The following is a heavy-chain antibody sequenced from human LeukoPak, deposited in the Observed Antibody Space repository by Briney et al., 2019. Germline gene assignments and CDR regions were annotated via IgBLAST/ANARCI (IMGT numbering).Heavy chain of an antibody. V-gene: IGHV3-30-3*01. Sequence: QTGGSLRLSCAASGFTFSSYAMHWVRQAPGKGLEWVAVISYDGSNKYYADSVKGRFTISRDNSKNTLYLHMNSLRAEDTAVYYCAKGRLAHDYWGQGTLVTVSS. D-gene: IGHD3-22*01. CDR3: AKGRLAHDY. J-gene: IGHJ4*02. CDR1: GFTFSSYA. CDR2: ISYDGSNK.